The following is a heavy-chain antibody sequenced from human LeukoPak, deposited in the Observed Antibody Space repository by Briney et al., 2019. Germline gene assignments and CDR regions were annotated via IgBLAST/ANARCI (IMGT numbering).Heavy chain of an antibody. CDR3: ARVDTAMVREFDYYYYYYYMDV. CDR2: IIPIFGTA. D-gene: IGHD5-18*01. J-gene: IGHJ6*03. CDR1: GGTFSSYA. Sequence: GSSVKVSCKASGGTFSSYAISWVRQAPGQGLEWMGGIIPIFGTANYAQKFQGGVTITADKSTSTAYMELSSLRSEDTAVYYCARVDTAMVREFDYYYYYYYMDVWGKGTTVTVSS. V-gene: IGHV1-69*06.